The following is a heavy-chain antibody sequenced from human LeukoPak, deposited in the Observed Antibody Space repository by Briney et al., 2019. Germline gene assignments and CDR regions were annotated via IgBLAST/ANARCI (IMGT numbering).Heavy chain of an antibody. V-gene: IGHV1-69*04. J-gene: IGHJ5*02. Sequence: SVKASCKASGGTFSSYAISWVRQAPGQGLEWMGRIIPILGIANYAQKFQGRVTITADKSTSTAYMELSSLRSEDTAVYYCARDPMKYYYDSSGYYYMGWFDPWGQGTLVTVSS. CDR3: ARDPMKYYYDSSGYYYMGWFDP. D-gene: IGHD3-22*01. CDR1: GGTFSSYA. CDR2: IIPILGIA.